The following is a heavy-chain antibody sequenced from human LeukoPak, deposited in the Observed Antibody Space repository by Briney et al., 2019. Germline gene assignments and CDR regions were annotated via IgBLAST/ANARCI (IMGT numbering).Heavy chain of an antibody. Sequence: GGSLRLSCAASGFTFSSYSMNWVRQASGKGLEWVSSISSSSSYIYYADSVKGRFTISRDNAKNSLYLQMNSLRAEDTAVYYCARDIVGATKDDYWGQGTLVTVSS. CDR2: ISSSSSYI. CDR1: GFTFSSYS. D-gene: IGHD1-26*01. V-gene: IGHV3-21*01. J-gene: IGHJ4*02. CDR3: ARDIVGATKDDY.